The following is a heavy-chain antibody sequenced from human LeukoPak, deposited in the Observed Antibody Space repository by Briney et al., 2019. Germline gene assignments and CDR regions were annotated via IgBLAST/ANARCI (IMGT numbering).Heavy chain of an antibody. CDR2: IRSGGTNR. J-gene: IGHJ4*02. Sequence: GGSLRLSCVASGFTFSTYGMSWVRQAPGKGLEWVSAIRSGGTNRHYADSVKGRFTISRDDSKDTLYLQMNGLRAEDTAIYYCAKVPFTLCGGDCWYYFDSWGQGTLVTVSS. D-gene: IGHD2-21*01. CDR1: GFTFSTYG. V-gene: IGHV3-23*01. CDR3: AKVPFTLCGGDCWYYFDS.